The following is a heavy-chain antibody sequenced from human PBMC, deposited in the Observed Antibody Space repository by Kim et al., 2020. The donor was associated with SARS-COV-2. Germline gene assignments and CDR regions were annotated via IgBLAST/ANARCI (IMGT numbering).Heavy chain of an antibody. V-gene: IGHV5-51*01. D-gene: IGHD6-13*01. CDR3: ARHTLGYSSSWYGTGEYYYYGMDV. Sequence: GESLKISCKASGYTFNTYWIGWVRQIPGKGLEWMGIIYPGDSDTRYSPSFQGQVTISADESITTAYLQWSSLKASDTAIYYCARHTLGYSSSWYGTGEYYYYGMDVWGQGTTVTVSS. CDR2: IYPGDSDT. CDR1: GYTFNTYW. J-gene: IGHJ6*02.